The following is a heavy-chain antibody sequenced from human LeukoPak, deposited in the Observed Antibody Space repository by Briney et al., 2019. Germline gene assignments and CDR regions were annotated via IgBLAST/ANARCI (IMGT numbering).Heavy chain of an antibody. V-gene: IGHV3-21*01. CDR2: ISSSSSYI. Sequence: TGGSLRLSCAASGFTVSSNYMSWVRQAPGKGLEWVSSISSSSSYIYYADSVKGRFTISRDNAKNSLYLQMNSLRAEDTAVYYCAREESGDYGFDYWGQGTLVTVSS. CDR1: GFTVSSNY. D-gene: IGHD4-17*01. J-gene: IGHJ4*02. CDR3: AREESGDYGFDY.